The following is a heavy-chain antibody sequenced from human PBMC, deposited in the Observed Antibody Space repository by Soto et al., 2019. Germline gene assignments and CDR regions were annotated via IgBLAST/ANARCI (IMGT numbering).Heavy chain of an antibody. J-gene: IGHJ3*02. CDR3: AKVLSIIVADSFDI. CDR2: ISYDGTNK. V-gene: IGHV3-30*18. Sequence: GGSLRLSCAASGFTFSNYDMHWVRQAPGKGLEWVAIISYDGTNKYYADSVKGRFTISRDNSKNTLSLQMNSLRAEDTAVYYCAKVLSIIVADSFDIWGQGTMVT. CDR1: GFTFSNYD. D-gene: IGHD3-22*01.